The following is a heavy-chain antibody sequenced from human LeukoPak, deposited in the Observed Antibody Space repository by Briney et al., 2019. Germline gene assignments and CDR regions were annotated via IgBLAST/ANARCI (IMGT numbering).Heavy chain of an antibody. CDR1: GGSFSGYY. CDR3: ARGLGIAAAGTYNWFDP. Sequence: SETLSLTCAVYGGSFSGYYWSWIRQPPGKGLEWIGEINHSGSTNYNPSLKSRVTISVDTSKNQFSLKLRSVTAADTAVYYCARGLGIAAAGTYNWFDPWGQGTLVTVSS. V-gene: IGHV4-34*01. J-gene: IGHJ5*02. D-gene: IGHD6-13*01. CDR2: INHSGST.